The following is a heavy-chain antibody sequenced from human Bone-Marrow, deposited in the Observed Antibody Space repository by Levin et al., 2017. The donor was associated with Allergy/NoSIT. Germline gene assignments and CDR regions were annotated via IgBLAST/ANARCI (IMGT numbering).Heavy chain of an antibody. CDR3: ARVEVGSYFYYGMDV. CDR1: GGSISSSSYY. Sequence: SQTLSLTCTVSGGSISSSSYYWGWIRQPPGKGLEWIGSIYYSGSTYYNPSLKSRVTISVDTSKNQFSLKLSSVTAADTAVYYCARVEVGSYFYYGMDVWGQGTTVTVSS. J-gene: IGHJ6*02. V-gene: IGHV4-39*07. CDR2: IYYSGST. D-gene: IGHD1-26*01.